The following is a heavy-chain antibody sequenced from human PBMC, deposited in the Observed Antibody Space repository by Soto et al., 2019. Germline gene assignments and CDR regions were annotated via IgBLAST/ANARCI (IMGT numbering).Heavy chain of an antibody. D-gene: IGHD2-2*01. CDR3: ARGIGSCSSINCYSSRRLRFDS. Sequence: QVQLQQWGAGLLKPSETLSLTCAVYGWSFSGYYWTWIRQSPEKGLEWIGEVNHSGTPYYNPSLKTIDTISVHTPKSQFSLKMSSVTGADTALYHCARGIGSCSSINCYSSRRLRFDSWGQGTLVTVSS. CDR2: VNHSGTP. J-gene: IGHJ4*02. CDR1: GWSFSGYY. V-gene: IGHV4-34*01.